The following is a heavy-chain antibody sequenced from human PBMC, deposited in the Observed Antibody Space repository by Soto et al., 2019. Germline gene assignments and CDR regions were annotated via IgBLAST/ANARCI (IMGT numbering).Heavy chain of an antibody. CDR2: IKQDGSEK. V-gene: IGHV3-7*04. Sequence: GGSLRLSCAASGFTFINYWMSWVLQAPWKGLEWVANIKQDGSEKWYVDSVKGRFTISRDNAKKSLFLQMNSLRVEDTAVYYCARGEYHDNSGPFSDAFDVWGQRKMVTVSS. J-gene: IGHJ3*01. CDR1: GFTFINYW. D-gene: IGHD3-22*01. CDR3: ARGEYHDNSGPFSDAFDV.